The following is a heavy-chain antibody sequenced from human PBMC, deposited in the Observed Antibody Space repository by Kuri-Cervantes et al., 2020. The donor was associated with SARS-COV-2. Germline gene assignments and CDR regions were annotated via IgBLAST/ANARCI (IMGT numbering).Heavy chain of an antibody. D-gene: IGHD3-22*01. CDR1: GFTFSSYS. J-gene: IGHJ6*02. CDR3: ARLYYYDSSGYYYYYGMDV. V-gene: IGHV3-21*04. CDR2: ISSSGSYI. Sequence: GESLKISCAASGFTFSSYSMNWVRQAPGKGLEWVSSISSSGSYIYYADSVKGRFTISRDNAKNSLYLQMNSLRAEDTAVYYCARLYYYDSSGYYYYYGMDVWGQGTTVTVSS.